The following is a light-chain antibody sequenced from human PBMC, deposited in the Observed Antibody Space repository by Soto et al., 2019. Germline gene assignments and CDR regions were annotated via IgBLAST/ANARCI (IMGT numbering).Light chain of an antibody. V-gene: IGKV1-33*01. CDR2: DAS. J-gene: IGKJ3*01. CDR3: QQYGDLPFT. Sequence: DIQMTQSPSSLSASVGDRVTITCQANEDIRNSLHWYQQKPGKAPNLLIYDASNVETGVPSRFSGSGFGTDVTFTISSLQPEDVATYYCQQYGDLPFTFGPWTKVDIK. CDR1: EDIRNS.